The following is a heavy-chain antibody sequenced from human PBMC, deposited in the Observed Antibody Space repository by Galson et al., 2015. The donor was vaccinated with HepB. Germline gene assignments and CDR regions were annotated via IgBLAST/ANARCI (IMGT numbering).Heavy chain of an antibody. D-gene: IGHD3/OR15-3a*01. CDR3: ARHQGLGYYYAMDV. Sequence: SVKVSCKAAGYTFPNYGISWVRQAPGQGLEWMGWISANNGNTNRAQKFQGRVTMTRDTSTSTAYMELRSLRHDDTAVYYCARHQGLGYYYAMDVWGQGTTVTVSS. CDR2: ISANNGNT. J-gene: IGHJ6*02. CDR1: GYTFPNYG. V-gene: IGHV1-18*01.